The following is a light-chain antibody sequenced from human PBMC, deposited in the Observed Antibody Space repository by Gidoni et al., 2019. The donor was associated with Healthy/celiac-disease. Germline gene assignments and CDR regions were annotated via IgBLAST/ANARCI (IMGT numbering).Light chain of an antibody. V-gene: IGLV2-14*01. CDR1: SSDVGCYNY. CDR3: CSYTSSSTLYV. Sequence: QSALTQPASVSGAPGQSITISCPGTSSDVGCYNYVSWYQQHPGKAPKLMIYEVSNRPSGVSNRFSGSKSGNTASLTISGLQAEDEADYYCCSYTSSSTLYVFGTGTKVTVL. CDR2: EVS. J-gene: IGLJ1*01.